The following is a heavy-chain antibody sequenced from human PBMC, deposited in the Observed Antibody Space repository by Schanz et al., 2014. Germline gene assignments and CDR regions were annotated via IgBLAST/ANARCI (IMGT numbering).Heavy chain of an antibody. J-gene: IGHJ3*01. CDR3: TRSTLWSYDV. CDR1: GGSISSGVW. V-gene: IGHV4-4*02. D-gene: IGHD2-21*01. Sequence: QVQLQESGPGLVTPSGTLSLTCVVSGGSISSGVWWTWARQSPGKGLEWIGEIFHSGTTNYNPSLESRVTISVDKSKTQSPLILTSMTAADTAVYYCTRSTLWSYDVWGRGTMVIVSS. CDR2: IFHSGTT.